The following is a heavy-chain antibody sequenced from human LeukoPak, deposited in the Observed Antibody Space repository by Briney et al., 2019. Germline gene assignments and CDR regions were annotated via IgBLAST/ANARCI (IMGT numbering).Heavy chain of an antibody. D-gene: IGHD3-22*01. CDR3: AKHNSSSDF. J-gene: IGHJ4*02. V-gene: IGHV3-30*02. CDR1: GFIFSTYG. Sequence: GGSLRLSCAASGFIFSTYGMHWVRHPPGKGLEWVAFIWSDGSDKNYGDSVKGRFTIPRDNSKNTMYLQMNSLRPEDTGVYYCAKHNSSSDFWGQGTLVTVSS. CDR2: IWSDGSDK.